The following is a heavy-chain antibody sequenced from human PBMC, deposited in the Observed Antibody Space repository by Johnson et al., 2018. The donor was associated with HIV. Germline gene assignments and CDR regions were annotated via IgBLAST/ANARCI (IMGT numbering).Heavy chain of an antibody. CDR3: ARDRLITFGGVFGRGAFDI. CDR1: GFTLSSYT. J-gene: IGHJ3*02. CDR2: ISSNGGRP. V-gene: IGHV3-64*01. Sequence: MLLVESGGGLVQPGGSLRLSCVASGFTLSSYTLHWVRQAPGKGLEYVSAISSNGGRPYYANSVTGRFTISRDNSKNTLYLQMNSLRAEEPAVYYCARDRLITFGGVFGRGAFDIWGQGTMVTVSS. D-gene: IGHD3-16*02.